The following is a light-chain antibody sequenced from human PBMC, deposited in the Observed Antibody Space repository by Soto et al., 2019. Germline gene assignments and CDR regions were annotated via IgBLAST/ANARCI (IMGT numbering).Light chain of an antibody. CDR1: QNINNY. CDR2: DAS. Sequence: DIQMTQSPSSLSASVGDRVTITCQASQNINNYLNWYQQKPGRAPKLLIYDASNFEAGVPSRFRGSGSGADFTFAISRLENEDIATYYCQRYGNLHTFGQGTRLDI. CDR3: QRYGNLHT. V-gene: IGKV1-33*01. J-gene: IGKJ5*01.